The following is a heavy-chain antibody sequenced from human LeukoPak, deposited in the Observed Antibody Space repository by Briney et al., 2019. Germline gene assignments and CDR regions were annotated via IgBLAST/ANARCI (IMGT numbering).Heavy chain of an antibody. V-gene: IGHV4-34*01. D-gene: IGHD6-19*01. Sequence: SETLSLTCAVYGGSFSGYYWSWIRQPPGKGLEWIGEINHSGSTNYNPSLKSRVTISVDTSKNQFSLKLSSVTAADTAVYYCARGGNSSGWYQVWSDPWGQGTLVTVSS. CDR3: ARGGNSSGWYQVWSDP. CDR1: GGSFSGYY. J-gene: IGHJ5*02. CDR2: INHSGST.